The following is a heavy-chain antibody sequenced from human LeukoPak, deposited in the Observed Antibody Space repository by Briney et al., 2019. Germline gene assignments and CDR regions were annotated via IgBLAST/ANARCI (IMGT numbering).Heavy chain of an antibody. V-gene: IGHV3-30*03. Sequence: PGRSLRLSCAASGFTFSSYGMHWVRQAPGKGLEWVAVISYDGSNKYYSDSVKDRFTISRDDSKSMVYLQMNSLTAEDTGVYFCARAVGPYDYWGQGTLVTVSS. CDR2: ISYDGSNK. CDR3: ARAVGPYDY. J-gene: IGHJ4*02. D-gene: IGHD3-10*01. CDR1: GFTFSSYG.